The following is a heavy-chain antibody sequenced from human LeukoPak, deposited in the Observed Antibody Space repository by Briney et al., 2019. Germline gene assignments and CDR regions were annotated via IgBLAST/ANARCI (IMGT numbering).Heavy chain of an antibody. D-gene: IGHD6-19*01. CDR1: GGSVTSDY. V-gene: IGHV4-59*02. CDR3: ARDDYSSGWSESGKFPYYQYNGMDV. CDR2: IYYRGST. Sequence: SETLSLTCSVSGGSVTSDYWSWVRQSPGKGLEWIGYIYYRGSTNYNPSLKSRATISVDTSKNQISLQLRSVTAADTAVYYCARDDYSSGWSESGKFPYYQYNGMDVWGQGTTVIVSS. J-gene: IGHJ6*02.